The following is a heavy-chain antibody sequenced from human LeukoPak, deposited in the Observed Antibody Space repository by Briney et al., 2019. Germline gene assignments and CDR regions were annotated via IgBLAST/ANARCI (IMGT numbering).Heavy chain of an antibody. CDR2: ISHSGST. CDR1: GGSISSSNW. Sequence: SGTLSLTCAVSGGSISSSNWWSWIRQPPGKGLEWIGEISHSGSTDYSPSLKSRVTISVDKSKNQFSLKLTSVTAADTAVYYCARVVPAAQFDYWGQGTLVTVSS. CDR3: ARVVPAAQFDY. J-gene: IGHJ4*02. D-gene: IGHD2-2*01. V-gene: IGHV4-4*02.